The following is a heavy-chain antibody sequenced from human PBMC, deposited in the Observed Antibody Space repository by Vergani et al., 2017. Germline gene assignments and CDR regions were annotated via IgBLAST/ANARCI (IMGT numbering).Heavy chain of an antibody. Sequence: QVQLVQSGAEVKKPGASVKVSCKASGYTFTGYYMHWVRQAPGQGLEWMGWINPNSGGTNYAQKFQGRVTMTRDTSISTGYMELSRLRSDDTAVYYCARGGVVRGVIITSVGWFDPWGQGTLVTVSS. CDR2: INPNSGGT. D-gene: IGHD3-10*01. J-gene: IGHJ5*02. CDR3: ARGGVVRGVIITSVGWFDP. V-gene: IGHV1-2*02. CDR1: GYTFTGYY.